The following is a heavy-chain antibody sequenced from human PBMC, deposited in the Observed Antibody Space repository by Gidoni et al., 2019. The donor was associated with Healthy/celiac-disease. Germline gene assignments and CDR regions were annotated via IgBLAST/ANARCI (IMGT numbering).Heavy chain of an antibody. Sequence: EVQLVESGGGLIKRGGSLRLSCAASGFTYSSCSMNWVRQAPGKGLGWVSSISSSSSYIYYADSVKGRFTISRDNAKNSLYLQMNSLRAEDTAVYYCARVRVKLPESIAASHEWGLETLVTVSS. CDR3: ARVRVKLPESIAASHE. V-gene: IGHV3-21*01. J-gene: IGHJ4*02. CDR1: GFTYSSCS. CDR2: ISSSSSYI. D-gene: IGHD6-6*01.